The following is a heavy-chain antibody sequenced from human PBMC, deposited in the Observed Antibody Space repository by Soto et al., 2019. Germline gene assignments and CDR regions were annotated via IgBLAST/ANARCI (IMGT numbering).Heavy chain of an antibody. D-gene: IGHD3-3*01. Sequence: SETLSLTCTVSGDSISTFYWSWIRQPPGKGLEWIGYIHYSGSTNYDPSLKSQVIISVDTSKNQFSLKLSSVTAADTAVYFCARVRSNLFDYWGQGTLVTVSS. CDR3: ARVRSNLFDY. CDR2: IHYSGST. CDR1: GDSISTFY. J-gene: IGHJ4*02. V-gene: IGHV4-59*01.